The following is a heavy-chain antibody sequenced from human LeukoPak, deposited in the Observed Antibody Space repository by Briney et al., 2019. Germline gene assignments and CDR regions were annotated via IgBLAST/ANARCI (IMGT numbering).Heavy chain of an antibody. CDR1: GGSFSGYY. V-gene: IGHV4-34*01. J-gene: IGHJ5*02. Sequence: SETLSLTCAVYGGSFSGYYWSWLRQPPGKGLEWIGEINHSGSTNYNPSLKSRVTISVDTSKNQFSLKLSSVTAADTAVYYCARAVRLGIAAAGTGFDPWGQGTLVTVSS. D-gene: IGHD6-13*01. CDR2: INHSGST. CDR3: ARAVRLGIAAAGTGFDP.